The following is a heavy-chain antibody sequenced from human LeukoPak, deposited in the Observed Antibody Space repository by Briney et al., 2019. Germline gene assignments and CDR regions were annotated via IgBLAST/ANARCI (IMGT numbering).Heavy chain of an antibody. CDR3: AREASPAEGYGMDV. D-gene: IGHD5-12*01. Sequence: SETLSLTCTVSGGSISSYYWSWIRQPPGKGLEWIGYIYYSGSTNYNPSLKSRVTISVDTSKNQFSLKLSSVTAADTAVYYCAREASPAEGYGMDVLGKGTTVTVSS. CDR1: GGSISSYY. J-gene: IGHJ6*04. V-gene: IGHV4-59*01. CDR2: IYYSGST.